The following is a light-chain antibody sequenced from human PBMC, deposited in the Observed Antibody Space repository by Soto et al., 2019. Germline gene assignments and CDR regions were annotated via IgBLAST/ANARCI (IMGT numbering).Light chain of an antibody. J-gene: IGLJ1*01. CDR2: DVG. CDR1: SSDVGGYSF. V-gene: IGLV2-14*03. CDR3: SSYTTYTTGTTLV. Sequence: QSALTQPASASGSPGQSITISCTGTSSDVGGYSFVSWYQQHPGKAPKLMIYDVGYRPSGVSDRFSGSKSGNTASLSISGFQAEDEAVYFCSSYTTYTTGTTLVFGTGTKVTVL.